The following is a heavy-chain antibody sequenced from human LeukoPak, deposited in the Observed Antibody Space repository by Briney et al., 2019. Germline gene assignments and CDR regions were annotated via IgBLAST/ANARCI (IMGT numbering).Heavy chain of an antibody. Sequence: PGGSLRLSYAASGLTVSSNYMSWVRQAPGKGLEWVSVIYSGGSTYYADSVKGRFTISRDNSKNTLYLQMNSLRAEDTAVYYCALAVSSGYDFDYWGQGTLVTVSS. D-gene: IGHD5-12*01. V-gene: IGHV3-66*01. J-gene: IGHJ4*02. CDR3: ALAVSSGYDFDY. CDR2: IYSGGST. CDR1: GLTVSSNY.